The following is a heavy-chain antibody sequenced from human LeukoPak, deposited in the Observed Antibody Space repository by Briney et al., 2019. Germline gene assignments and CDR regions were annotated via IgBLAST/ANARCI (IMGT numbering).Heavy chain of an antibody. CDR1: GFTFSSYW. D-gene: IGHD6-6*01. CDR3: ARDQSKLTIEYSSSSSSDY. V-gene: IGHV3-7*01. J-gene: IGHJ4*02. CDR2: IKEDGSEK. Sequence: PGGSLRPSCAASGFTFSSYWMSWVRQAPGKGLEWVANIKEDGSEKYYVDSVKGRFTISRDNAKNSLYLQMNSLRAEDTAVYYCARDQSKLTIEYSSSSSSDYWGQGTLVTVSS.